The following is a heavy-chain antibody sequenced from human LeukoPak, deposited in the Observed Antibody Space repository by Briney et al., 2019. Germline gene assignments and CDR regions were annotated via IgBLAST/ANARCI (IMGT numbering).Heavy chain of an antibody. CDR2: IIPILGIA. CDR3: ARDVRHYYDSSRYEDSNDY. D-gene: IGHD3-22*01. CDR1: GGTFSSYT. J-gene: IGHJ4*02. V-gene: IGHV1-69*04. Sequence: ASVKVSCKASGGTFSSYTISWVRQAPGQGLEWMGRIIPILGIANYAQKFQGRVTITADKSTSTAYMELSSLRSEDTAVYYCARDVRHYYDSSRYEDSNDYWGQGTLVTVSS.